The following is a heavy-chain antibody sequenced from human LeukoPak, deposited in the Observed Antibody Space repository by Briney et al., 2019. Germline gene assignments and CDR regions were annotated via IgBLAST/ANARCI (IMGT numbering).Heavy chain of an antibody. CDR3: AKGSRRQGWSWFDP. CDR2: ISHDGSNK. CDR1: GFTFSLHA. V-gene: IGHV3-30*04. Sequence: GGSLRLSCAASGFTFSLHAMHWVRQAPGKGLEWVAVISHDGSNKYYADSVKGRFTISRDNSKNTLYLQMNSLRAEDTAVYYCAKGSRRQGWSWFDPWGQGTLVTVSS. D-gene: IGHD2-15*01. J-gene: IGHJ5*02.